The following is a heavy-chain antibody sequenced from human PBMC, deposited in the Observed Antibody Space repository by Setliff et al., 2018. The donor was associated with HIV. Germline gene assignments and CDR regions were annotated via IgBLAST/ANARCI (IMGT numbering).Heavy chain of an antibody. CDR2: ISTYNGNT. Sequence: GASVKVSCKASGYIFRNHYIHWVRQAPGQGLEWMAWISTYNGNTNYAPQFQGRVSVTTDTATSTVHMELRSLRSDDTAMYYCARDMDYSNPDYWGQGTLVTVSS. J-gene: IGHJ4*02. CDR1: GYIFRNHY. CDR3: ARDMDYSNPDY. D-gene: IGHD4-4*01. V-gene: IGHV1-18*04.